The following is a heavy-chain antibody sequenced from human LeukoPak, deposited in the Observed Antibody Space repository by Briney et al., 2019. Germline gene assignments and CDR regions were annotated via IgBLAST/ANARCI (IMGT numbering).Heavy chain of an antibody. CDR3: VRDPPWGMATMAFDI. J-gene: IGHJ3*02. CDR1: GGSVSSNNYY. D-gene: IGHD5-24*01. Sequence: PSETLSLTCTVSGGSVSSNNYYWSWIRQPPGKGLEWIGYIYYSGTTNYNPSLKSRVTISVDTSKNQFSLRLSSVTAADTAIYYCVRDPPWGMATMAFDIWGQGTMVTVSS. V-gene: IGHV4-61*01. CDR2: IYYSGTT.